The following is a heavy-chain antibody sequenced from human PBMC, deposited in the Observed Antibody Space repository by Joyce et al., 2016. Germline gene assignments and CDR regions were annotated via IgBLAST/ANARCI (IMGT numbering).Heavy chain of an antibody. Sequence: QVQLLQSGPEVKKPGASVKVSCKTSGYTFNTFGITWVRQAPGQGLEWGAWISTHSGRITHGQKVQGRVTLTTDAFATTVFMELRNLTSDDTAVYFCARAGSGGSRRGISDYWGQGTLVIVSS. CDR2: ISTHSGRI. J-gene: IGHJ4*02. D-gene: IGHD2-15*01. V-gene: IGHV1-18*01. CDR3: ARAGSGGSRRGISDY. CDR1: GYTFNTFG.